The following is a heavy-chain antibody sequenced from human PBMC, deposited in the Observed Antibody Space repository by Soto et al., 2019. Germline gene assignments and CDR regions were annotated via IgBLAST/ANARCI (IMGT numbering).Heavy chain of an antibody. CDR3: ARSLDEYSSSSVDY. CDR2: IYYSGST. J-gene: IGHJ4*02. D-gene: IGHD6-6*01. Sequence: QVQLQESGPGLVKPSQTQSLTCTVSGGSISSGGYYWSWIRQHPGKGLEWIGYIYYSGSTYYNPSLKSRVTISVDTSKNQFSLKLRSVTAADTAVYYCARSLDEYSSSSVDYWGQGTLVTVSS. V-gene: IGHV4-31*03. CDR1: GGSISSGGYY.